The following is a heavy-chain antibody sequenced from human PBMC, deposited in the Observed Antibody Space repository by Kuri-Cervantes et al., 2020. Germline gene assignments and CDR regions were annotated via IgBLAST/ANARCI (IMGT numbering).Heavy chain of an antibody. Sequence: SQTLSLTCAVSGYFIRSGNYWGWIRQTPGKGLEWIGSMYHSGSTCYNPSLKSRVTISVDTSKNQFSLKLSSVTAADTAVYYCASSLSRGGDYYYDSSGYYTLSAFDIWGQGTMVTVSS. V-gene: IGHV4-38-2*01. D-gene: IGHD3-22*01. CDR2: MYHSGST. J-gene: IGHJ3*02. CDR1: GYFIRSGNY. CDR3: ASSLSRGGDYYYDSSGYYTLSAFDI.